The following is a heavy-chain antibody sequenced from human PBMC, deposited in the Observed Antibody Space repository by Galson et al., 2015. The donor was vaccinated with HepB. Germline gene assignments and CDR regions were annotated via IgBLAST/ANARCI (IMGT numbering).Heavy chain of an antibody. J-gene: IGHJ3*01. Sequence: SLRLSCAASGFTFRDYSMNWVRQAPGKGLEWISYITSASSASYADSVRGRFTISRDSAKNSLYLQMNGLRDEDTAVYYCARSVLGAFDVWGQGTMVTVSS. D-gene: IGHD6-6*01. CDR3: ARSVLGAFDV. V-gene: IGHV3-48*02. CDR2: ITSASSA. CDR1: GFTFRDYS.